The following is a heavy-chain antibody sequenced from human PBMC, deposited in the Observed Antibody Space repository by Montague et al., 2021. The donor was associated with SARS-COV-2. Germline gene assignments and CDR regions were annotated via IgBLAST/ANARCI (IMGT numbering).Heavy chain of an antibody. D-gene: IGHD3-22*01. CDR1: GGSVSDYY. J-gene: IGHJ5*02. CDR2: INHSGST. Sequence: SETLSLTCAVYGGSVSDYYWSWIRQPPGKGLEWIGEINHSGSTNYNPSLKSRVTTSVDTSKTQFSLKLTSVTAADTAVYYCARGPRITMRVGVITDKWFDPWGQGTLVTVSS. V-gene: IGHV4-34*01. CDR3: ARGPRITMRVGVITDKWFDP.